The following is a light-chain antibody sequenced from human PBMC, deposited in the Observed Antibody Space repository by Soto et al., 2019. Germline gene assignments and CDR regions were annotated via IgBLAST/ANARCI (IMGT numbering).Light chain of an antibody. CDR2: QDT. Sequence: SYELTQPPSVSVSPGQTASITCSGDKLGDKYASWYQQKPGQSPVLVIYQDTKRPSGIPERFSGSNSGNTATLTISGTQAMDEADYYCQAWDSIVVFGGGTKVTVL. CDR3: QAWDSIVV. CDR1: KLGDKY. J-gene: IGLJ2*01. V-gene: IGLV3-1*01.